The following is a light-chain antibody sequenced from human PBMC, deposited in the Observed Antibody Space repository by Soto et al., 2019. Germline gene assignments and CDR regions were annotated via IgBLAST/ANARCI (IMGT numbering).Light chain of an antibody. CDR2: GAS. V-gene: IGKV3-20*01. Sequence: ESMLTQSPGTLSLSPEERATLSCRASQSVSTRYLAWYQQKPGQAPKLLIYGASIRATGIPDRFSGSGSGTDFTLTISRLEPEDFAVYYCHQFASSPPAFTFGQGTKLEI. CDR1: QSVSTRY. CDR3: HQFASSPPAFT. J-gene: IGKJ2*01.